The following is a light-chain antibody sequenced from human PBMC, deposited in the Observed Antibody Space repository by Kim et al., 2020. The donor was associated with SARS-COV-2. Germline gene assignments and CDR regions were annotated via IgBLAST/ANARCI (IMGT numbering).Light chain of an antibody. Sequence: ASVGDRVTITCRASQSISSYLNWYQQKPGKAPKLLIYAASSLQSGVPSRFSGSGSGTDFTLTISSLQPEDFATYYCQQSYSTTPTFGGGTKVDIK. CDR2: AAS. J-gene: IGKJ4*01. V-gene: IGKV1-39*01. CDR1: QSISSY. CDR3: QQSYSTTPT.